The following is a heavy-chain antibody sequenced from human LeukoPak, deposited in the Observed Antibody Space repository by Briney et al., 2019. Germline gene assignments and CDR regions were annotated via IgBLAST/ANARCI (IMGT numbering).Heavy chain of an antibody. CDR2: ISSSGSTI. V-gene: IGHV3-48*03. CDR3: ARAYSERYGLGYYYMDV. D-gene: IGHD1-26*01. J-gene: IGHJ6*03. CDR1: GFTFSSYE. Sequence: GGSLRLSCAASGFTFSSYEMNWVRQAPGKGLEWVSYISSSGSTIYYADSVKGRFTISRDNAKNSLYLQMNSLRAGDTAVYYCARAYSERYGLGYYYMDVWGKGTTVTISS.